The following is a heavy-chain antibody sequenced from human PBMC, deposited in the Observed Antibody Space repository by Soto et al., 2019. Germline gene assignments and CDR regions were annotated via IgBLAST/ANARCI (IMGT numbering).Heavy chain of an antibody. J-gene: IGHJ6*02. CDR1: GGSFSGYY. V-gene: IGHV4-34*01. CDR2: INHSGST. D-gene: IGHD2-15*01. Sequence: PSETLSLTCAVYGGSFSGYYWSWIRQPPGKGLEWIGEINHSGSTNYNPSLKSRVTISVDTSKNQFSLKLSSVTAADTAVYYCARVKGTVVVVAAIRYYYYGMDVWGQRTTVTVSS. CDR3: ARVKGTVVVVAAIRYYYYGMDV.